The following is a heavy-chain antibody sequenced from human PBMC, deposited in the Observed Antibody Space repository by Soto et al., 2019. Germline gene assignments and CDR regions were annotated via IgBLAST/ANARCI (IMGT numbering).Heavy chain of an antibody. V-gene: IGHV4-39*01. D-gene: IGHD3-10*01. CDR3: ARRRYYGSGSPYTYYFDY. Sequence: SETLSLTCTVSGGSISSSSYYWGWIRQPPGKGLEWIGSIYYSGSTYYNPSLKSRVTISVDTSKNQFSLKLSSVTAADTAVYYCARRRYYGSGSPYTYYFDYWGQGTLVTVS. CDR1: GGSISSSSYY. J-gene: IGHJ4*02. CDR2: IYYSGST.